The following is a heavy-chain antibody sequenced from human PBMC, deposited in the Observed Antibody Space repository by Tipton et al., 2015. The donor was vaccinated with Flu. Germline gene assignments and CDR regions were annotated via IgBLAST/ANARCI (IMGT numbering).Heavy chain of an antibody. CDR1: GFTFSSYE. CDR3: ARDLMIAVAGINGMDV. V-gene: IGHV3-48*03. Sequence: SLRLSCAASGFTFSSYEMNWVRQAPGKGLEWVSYISSSGSTIYYADSVKGRFTISRDNAKNSLYLQMNSLRAEDTAVYYCARDLMIAVAGINGMDVWGQGTPVPVSS. CDR2: ISSSGSTI. D-gene: IGHD6-19*01. J-gene: IGHJ6*02.